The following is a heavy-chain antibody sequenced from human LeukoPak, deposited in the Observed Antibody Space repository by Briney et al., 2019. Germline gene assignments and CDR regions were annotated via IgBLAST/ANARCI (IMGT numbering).Heavy chain of an antibody. V-gene: IGHV1-18*01. Sequence: ASVKVSCKASGYTFTSYGISWLRQAPGQGLEWMGWISAYNGNTNYAQKLQGRVTMTTDTSTSTAYMELRSLRSDDTAVYYCARDPGQLLWFGEYYYYYMDVWGKGTTFTVSS. CDR2: ISAYNGNT. CDR1: GYTFTSYG. CDR3: ARDPGQLLWFGEYYYYYMDV. J-gene: IGHJ6*03. D-gene: IGHD3-10*01.